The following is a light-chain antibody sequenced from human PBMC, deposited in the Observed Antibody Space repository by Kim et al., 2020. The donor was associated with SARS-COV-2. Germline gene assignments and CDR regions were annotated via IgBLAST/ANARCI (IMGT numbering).Light chain of an antibody. CDR3: CSYAGSCYV. Sequence: PGQSVTISCTGTSSDVGGYNYVSWYQQHPGKAPKLMIYDVSKRPSGVPNRFSGSKSGNTASLTISGLQAEDEADYYCCSYAGSCYVFGTGTKVTVL. CDR2: DVS. J-gene: IGLJ1*01. CDR1: SSDVGGYNY. V-gene: IGLV2-11*01.